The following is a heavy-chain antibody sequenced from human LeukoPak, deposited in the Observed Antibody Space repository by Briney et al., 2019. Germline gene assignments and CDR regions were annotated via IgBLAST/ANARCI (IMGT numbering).Heavy chain of an antibody. J-gene: IGHJ4*02. V-gene: IGHV4-4*07. CDR2: IYTSGST. D-gene: IGHD3-3*01. CDR1: GGSISSYY. Sequence: PSETLSLTCTVSGGSISSYYWSWIRQPAGKGLEWIGRIYTSGSTNYNPSLKSRVTMSVDTSKNQFSLKLSSVTAADTAVYYCARVKSYDFWSGYYSYFDYWGQGTLVTVSS. CDR3: ARVKSYDFWSGYYSYFDY.